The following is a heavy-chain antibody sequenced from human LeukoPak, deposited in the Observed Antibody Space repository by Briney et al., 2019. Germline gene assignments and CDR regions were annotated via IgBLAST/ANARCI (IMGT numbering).Heavy chain of an antibody. CDR3: TTATSTTASWS. CDR2: IKRKAEGGTT. V-gene: IGHV3-15*01. J-gene: IGHJ5*02. D-gene: IGHD1-1*01. CDR1: GGTCSNGW. Sequence: GGSLRLSCADSGGTCSNGWVSWVRQAPGKGLKWVGRIKRKAEGGTTDYAAPVRGRFTISRDDSKTTLYLQMNSLKAEDTAVYYCTTATSTTASWSWGQGTLVTVSS.